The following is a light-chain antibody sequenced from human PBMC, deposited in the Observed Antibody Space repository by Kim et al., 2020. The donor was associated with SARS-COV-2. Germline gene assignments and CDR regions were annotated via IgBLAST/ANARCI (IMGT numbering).Light chain of an antibody. Sequence: EVVMTQSPLSLPVTLGQPASISCRSSQSLVYSDGYAYLSWFHQRPGQSPRRLIYRVSNRDSGVPDRFSGSGAGTDFTLKISRVEAEDVGVYYCMQATQFPLTFGGGTKVDIK. CDR2: RVS. CDR1: QSLVYSDGYAY. CDR3: MQATQFPLT. J-gene: IGKJ4*01. V-gene: IGKV2-30*01.